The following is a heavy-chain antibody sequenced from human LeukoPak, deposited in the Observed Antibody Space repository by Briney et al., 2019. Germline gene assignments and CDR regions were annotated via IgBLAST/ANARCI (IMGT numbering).Heavy chain of an antibody. D-gene: IGHD2-15*01. V-gene: IGHV3-21*01. J-gene: IGHJ4*02. CDR1: GFTFSSYS. Sequence: PGGSLRLSCAASGFTFSSYSMNWVRQAPGKGLEWVSSISSSSSYIYYADSVKGRFTISRDNAKNSLYLQMNSLRAEDTAVYYCARDLEVAAAPDYWGQGTLVTVSS. CDR3: ARDLEVAAAPDY. CDR2: ISSSSSYI.